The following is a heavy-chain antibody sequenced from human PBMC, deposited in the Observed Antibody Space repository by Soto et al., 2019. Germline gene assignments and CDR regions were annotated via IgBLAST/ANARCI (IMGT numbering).Heavy chain of an antibody. D-gene: IGHD6-19*01. CDR3: ARDDRWLEGYYFDY. Sequence: QVQLVESGGGVVQPGRSLRLSCAASGFTFSSYGMHWVRQAPGKGLEWVAVIWYDGSNKYYADSVKGRFTISRDNSKNTLYLQMNSLRAEDTAVYYCARDDRWLEGYYFDYWGQGTLVTVSS. CDR2: IWYDGSNK. CDR1: GFTFSSYG. V-gene: IGHV3-33*01. J-gene: IGHJ4*02.